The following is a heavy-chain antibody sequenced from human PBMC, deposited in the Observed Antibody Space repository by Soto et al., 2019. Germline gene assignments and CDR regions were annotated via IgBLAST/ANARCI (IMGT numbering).Heavy chain of an antibody. CDR2: ISRSDGRT. CDR3: ARIMSMVEYYWYGMDV. J-gene: IGHJ6*02. V-gene: IGHV3-23*01. D-gene: IGHD3-10*01. Sequence: GGSLRLSCVASGFTFNNHAMVWVRQAPGKGLEAISSISRSDGRTYYADYEKGQFTNSRDNSKNTLYLQMSSLRVEDTARYYCARIMSMVEYYWYGMDVWGQGT. CDR1: GFTFNNHA.